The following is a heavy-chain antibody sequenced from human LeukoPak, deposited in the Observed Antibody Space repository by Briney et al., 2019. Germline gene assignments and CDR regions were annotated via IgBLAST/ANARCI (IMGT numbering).Heavy chain of an antibody. J-gene: IGHJ5*02. CDR3: ARGGFDFWSGYRNWFDP. CDR1: GGSISSYY. V-gene: IGHV4-34*01. D-gene: IGHD3-3*01. CDR2: INHSGST. Sequence: SETLSLTCTVSGGSISSYYWSWIRQPPGKGLEWIGEINHSGSTNYNPSLKSRVTISVDTSKNQFSLKLSSVTAADTAVYYCARGGFDFWSGYRNWFDPWGQGTLVTVSS.